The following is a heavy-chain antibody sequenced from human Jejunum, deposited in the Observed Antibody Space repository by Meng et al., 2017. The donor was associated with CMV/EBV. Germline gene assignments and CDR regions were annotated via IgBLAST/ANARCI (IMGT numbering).Heavy chain of an antibody. Sequence: YPITWVRPAPGQGLEWVGWVNPYTGETSYAQSLQDRVSVTTDTSATTAYMELRSLRFEDTAVYYCARGTPAATIGLYFYYYDMDVWGQGTTVTVSS. D-gene: IGHD1-26*01. CDR3: ARGTPAATIGLYFYYYDMDV. J-gene: IGHJ6*01. CDR1: YP. CDR2: VNPYTGET. V-gene: IGHV1-18*01.